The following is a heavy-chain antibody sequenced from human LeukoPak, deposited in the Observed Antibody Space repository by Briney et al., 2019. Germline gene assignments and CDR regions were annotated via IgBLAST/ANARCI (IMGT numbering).Heavy chain of an antibody. CDR1: GLTFSSHW. D-gene: IGHD1-14*01. J-gene: IGHJ4*02. V-gene: IGHV3-74*01. CDR3: ALGGNSPGPNHFDY. Sequence: PGGSLRLSCAASGLTFSSHWMHWVRQAPGKGLVWVSRITNDGSSTTYADSVKGRFTISRDNAKNMLYLQVNSLRTEDTAVYYCALGGNSPGPNHFDYWGQGTLVTVSS. CDR2: ITNDGSST.